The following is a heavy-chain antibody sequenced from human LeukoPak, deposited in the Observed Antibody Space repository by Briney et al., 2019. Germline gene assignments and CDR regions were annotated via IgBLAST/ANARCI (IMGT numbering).Heavy chain of an antibody. J-gene: IGHJ4*02. V-gene: IGHV3-53*01. CDR2: IYSGGST. CDR1: GFTVSSNY. CDR3: ARAGMDGRGYYQGFDY. D-gene: IGHD3-22*01. Sequence: GGSLRLSCSASGFTVSSNYISWVRQAPGKGLEWVSVIYSGGSTYYADSVKGRFTISRDNSKNTVHLQMNSLRDEDTALYYCARAGMDGRGYYQGFDYWGQGTLVTVSS.